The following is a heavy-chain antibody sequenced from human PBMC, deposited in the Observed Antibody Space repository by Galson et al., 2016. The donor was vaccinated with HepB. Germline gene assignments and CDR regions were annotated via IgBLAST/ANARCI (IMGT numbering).Heavy chain of an antibody. J-gene: IGHJ6*02. CDR2: ISYDGSHK. Sequence: SLRLSCAASGFTFSTYAMHWVRQAPGKGLEWVAVISYDGSHKHYRDSVKGRFTISRDNSKNILYLQMKSLRDEDTAVYYCAKRPYSYGWHYGMDVWGQGTTVTVSS. V-gene: IGHV3-30-3*02. CDR3: AKRPYSYGWHYGMDV. D-gene: IGHD5-18*01. CDR1: GFTFSTYA.